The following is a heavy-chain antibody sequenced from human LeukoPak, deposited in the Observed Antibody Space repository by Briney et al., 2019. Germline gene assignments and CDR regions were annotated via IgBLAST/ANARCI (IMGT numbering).Heavy chain of an antibody. J-gene: IGHJ4*02. CDR1: GFTLTDYN. V-gene: IGHV3-30*02. CDR3: GRVAAVAVDH. D-gene: IGHD6-19*01. CDR2: IQYDGTVE. Sequence: PGGSLRLSCAASGFTLTDYNMHWVRQAPGRGLEYVAFIQYDGTVEYYADSVKGRFTMSRDKSKNTLYLHVNSLRREDTAVYFCGRVAAVAVDHWGRGTLVSVSS.